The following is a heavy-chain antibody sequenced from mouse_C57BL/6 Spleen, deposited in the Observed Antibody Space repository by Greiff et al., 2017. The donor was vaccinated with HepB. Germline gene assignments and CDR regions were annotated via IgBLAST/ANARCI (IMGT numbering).Heavy chain of an antibody. Sequence: EVQRVESGAELVRPGASVKLSCTASGFNIKDDYMHWVKQRPEQGLEWIGWIDPENGDTEYASKFQGKATITADTSSNTAYLQLSSLTSEDTAVYYCTTGGSSSYYFDYWGQGTTLTVSS. CDR2: IDPENGDT. D-gene: IGHD1-1*01. CDR3: TTGGSSSYYFDY. J-gene: IGHJ2*01. CDR1: GFNIKDDY. V-gene: IGHV14-4*01.